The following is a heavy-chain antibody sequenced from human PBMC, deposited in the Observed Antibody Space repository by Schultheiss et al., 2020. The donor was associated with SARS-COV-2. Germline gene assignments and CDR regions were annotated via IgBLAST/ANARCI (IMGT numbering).Heavy chain of an antibody. V-gene: IGHV4-61*08. CDR2: IYYSGST. Sequence: SETLCLTCTVSGGSVSSGVYYWSWIRQPPGKGLEWIGYIYYSGSTNYNPSLKSRVTISVDTSKNQFSLKLSSVTAADTAVYYCARGPGPNIGNWFDPWGQGTLVTVSS. CDR3: ARGPGPNIGNWFDP. CDR1: GGSVSSGVYY. D-gene: IGHD1-7*01. J-gene: IGHJ5*02.